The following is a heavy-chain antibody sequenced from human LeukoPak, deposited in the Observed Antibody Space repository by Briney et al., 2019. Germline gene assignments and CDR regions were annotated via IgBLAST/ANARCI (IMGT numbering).Heavy chain of an antibody. CDR3: GREFCDTARCYLPDY. J-gene: IGHJ4*02. CDR1: GYTFTSYA. D-gene: IGHD2-2*01. V-gene: IGHV1-18*01. Sequence: GASVKVSCKASGYTFTSYAMNWVRQAPGQGLEWMAWISTYNGDTKYAQKFQGRVSVTTDTSTATVYMELRSLRSDDTAVYYCGREFCDTARCYLPDYWGQGTLVTVSS. CDR2: ISTYNGDT.